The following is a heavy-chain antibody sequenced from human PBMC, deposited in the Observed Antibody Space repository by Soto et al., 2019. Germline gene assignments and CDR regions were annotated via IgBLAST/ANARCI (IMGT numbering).Heavy chain of an antibody. Sequence: QVQLVESGGGVVQPGRSLRLSCAASGFTFSSFGMHWVRQAPGKGLEWVAHISYDGSNEHSADSVKGRFTISRDNSEDTLYLQMNSLIVEDTAVYFCAKDTYYHDSSDYYLFEFWGQGTLVTVSS. CDR1: GFTFSSFG. J-gene: IGHJ4*02. V-gene: IGHV3-30*18. CDR3: AKDTYYHDSSDYYLFEF. D-gene: IGHD3-22*01. CDR2: ISYDGSNE.